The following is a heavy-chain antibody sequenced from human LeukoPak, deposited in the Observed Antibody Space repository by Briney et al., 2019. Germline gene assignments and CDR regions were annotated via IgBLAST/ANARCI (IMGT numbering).Heavy chain of an antibody. CDR2: ISSSSSTI. D-gene: IGHD3-3*01. J-gene: IGHJ4*02. CDR1: GFTFSSYS. Sequence: PGGSLRLSCAASGFTFSSYSMNWVRQAPVKGLEWVSYISSSSSTIYYADSVKGRFTISRDNAKNSLYLQMNSLRAEDTAVYYCARAITIFGVVQHYFDYWGQGTLVTVSS. V-gene: IGHV3-48*01. CDR3: ARAITIFGVVQHYFDY.